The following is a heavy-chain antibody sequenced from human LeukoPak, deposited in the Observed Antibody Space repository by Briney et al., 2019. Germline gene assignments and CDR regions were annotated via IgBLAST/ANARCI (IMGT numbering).Heavy chain of an antibody. J-gene: IGHJ3*02. CDR2: IYPGDSDT. D-gene: IGHD2-2*02. V-gene: IGHV5-51*01. CDR1: GYSFTSYW. Sequence: GESLKISCKGSGYSFTSYWIGWVRQMPGKGLEWMGIIYPGDSDTRYSPSFQGQVTISADKSISTAYLQRSSLKASDTAMYYCARPYCSSTSCYTGAFDIWGQGTMVTVSS. CDR3: ARPYCSSTSCYTGAFDI.